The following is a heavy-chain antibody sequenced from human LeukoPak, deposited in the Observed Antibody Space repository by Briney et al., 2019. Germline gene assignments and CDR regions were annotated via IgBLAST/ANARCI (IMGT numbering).Heavy chain of an antibody. J-gene: IGHJ4*02. Sequence: SETLSLTCSVSGDSISSYYWSWIRQPPGKGLEWIGYVYCSGSTNYNPSLKSRVTISLDTSKNQFSLKLSSVIAADTAVYYCAAGDPIYFEYWGQGILVTVSS. CDR2: VYCSGST. V-gene: IGHV4-59*08. CDR3: AAGDPIYFEY. D-gene: IGHD4-17*01. CDR1: GDSISSYY.